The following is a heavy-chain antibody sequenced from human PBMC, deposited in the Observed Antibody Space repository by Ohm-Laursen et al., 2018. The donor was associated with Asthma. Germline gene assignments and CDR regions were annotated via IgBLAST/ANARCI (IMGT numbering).Heavy chain of an antibody. D-gene: IGHD5-12*01. CDR3: ARVGYSGTPGDY. CDR2: ISSDSNYI. J-gene: IGHJ4*02. Sequence: SLRLSCAASGFTFNFHRMSWLRQAPGKGLEWVSTISSDSNYIYYADSVRGRFTVSRDNADNSLFLHLTSLRAEDTAVYYCARVGYSGTPGDYWGQRTLVSVSS. CDR1: GFTFNFHR. V-gene: IGHV3-21*01.